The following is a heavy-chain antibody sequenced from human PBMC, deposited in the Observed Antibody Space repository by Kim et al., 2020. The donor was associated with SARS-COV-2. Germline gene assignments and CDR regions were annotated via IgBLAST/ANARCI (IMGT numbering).Heavy chain of an antibody. V-gene: IGHV3-30*04. CDR3: ARVEWGEGYSSSWYFRWSSGYYPSDY. CDR1: GFTFSSYA. Sequence: GGSLRLSCAASGFTFSSYAMHWVRQAPGKGLEWVAVISYDGSNKYYADSVKGRFTISRDNSKNTLYLQMNSLRAEDTAVYYCARVEWGEGYSSSWYFRWSSGYYPSDYWGQGTLVTVSS. J-gene: IGHJ4*02. D-gene: IGHD6-13*01. CDR2: ISYDGSNK.